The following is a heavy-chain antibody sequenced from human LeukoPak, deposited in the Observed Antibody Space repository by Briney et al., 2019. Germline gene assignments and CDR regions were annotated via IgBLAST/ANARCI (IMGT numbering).Heavy chain of an antibody. D-gene: IGHD1-26*01. Sequence: GASVKVSFKASGYTFTGYYMHWVRQAPGQGLEWMGWINPNSGGTNYAQKFQGRVTMTRDTSISTAYMELSRLRSDDTAVYYCARKLDSGSYDAFDIWGQGTMVTVSS. V-gene: IGHV1-2*02. CDR1: GYTFTGYY. J-gene: IGHJ3*02. CDR3: ARKLDSGSYDAFDI. CDR2: INPNSGGT.